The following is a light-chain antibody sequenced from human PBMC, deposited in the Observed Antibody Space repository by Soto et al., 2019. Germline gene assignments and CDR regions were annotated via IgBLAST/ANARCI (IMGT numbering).Light chain of an antibody. J-gene: IGKJ5*01. Sequence: DVVMTQTPLSLSVTPGQPASISCKSSQSLLHITGETFLFWYLQKPGQSPRLLIYEVSTRVSGVPDRFSGSGSGTDFTLEISRVETDDVGIYHCMQSTQLPPTFGQGTRLEIK. V-gene: IGKV2D-29*02. CDR2: EVS. CDR3: MQSTQLPPT. CDR1: QSLLHITGETF.